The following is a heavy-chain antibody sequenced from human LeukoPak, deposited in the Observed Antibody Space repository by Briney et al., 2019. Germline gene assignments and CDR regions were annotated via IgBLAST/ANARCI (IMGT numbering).Heavy chain of an antibody. CDR2: IYYSGST. D-gene: IGHD3-10*01. Sequence: PSETLSLTCTVSGGSISSYYWSWIRQPPGKGLEWIGYIYYSGSTNYNPSLKSRVTISVDTSKNQFSLKLSSVTAADTAVYYCARHKVMVRTQKSKGIDYWGQGTLVTVSS. V-gene: IGHV4-59*08. CDR1: GGSISSYY. J-gene: IGHJ4*02. CDR3: ARHKVMVRTQKSKGIDY.